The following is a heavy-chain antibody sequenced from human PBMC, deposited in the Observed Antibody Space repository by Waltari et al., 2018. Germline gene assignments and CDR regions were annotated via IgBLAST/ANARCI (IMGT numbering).Heavy chain of an antibody. CDR3: ARRSSWSNFDY. V-gene: IGHV4-34*01. J-gene: IGHJ4*02. Sequence: QVQLQQWGAGLLKPSETLSLTCAVYGGSFSGYYWSWIRQPPGKGLEWIGSIYYSGSTYYNPSLKSRVTISVDTSKNQFSLKLSSVTAADTAVYYCARRSSWSNFDYWGQGTLVTVSS. CDR1: GGSFSGYY. D-gene: IGHD6-13*01. CDR2: IYYSGST.